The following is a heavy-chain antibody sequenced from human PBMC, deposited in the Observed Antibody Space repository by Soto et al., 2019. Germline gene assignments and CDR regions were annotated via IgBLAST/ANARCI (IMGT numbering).Heavy chain of an antibody. V-gene: IGHV3-23*01. CDR3: AKLTYSDLWSDSHDS. Sequence: PGGSLRLSCAASGFTFSSRAMSWVRQAPGKGLDWVSIISASGDNTYYADSVKGRFTISRDNSKNTLYLQVNSLRAEDTAVYYCAKLTYSDLWSDSHDSWGQGTLVTVSS. J-gene: IGHJ4*02. CDR2: ISASGDNT. CDR1: GFTFSSRA. D-gene: IGHD3-3*01.